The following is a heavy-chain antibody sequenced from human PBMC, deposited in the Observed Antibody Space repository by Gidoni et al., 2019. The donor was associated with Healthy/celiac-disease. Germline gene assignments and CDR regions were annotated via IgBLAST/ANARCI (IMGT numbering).Heavy chain of an antibody. J-gene: IGHJ1*01. CDR1: GFTFDAYT. V-gene: IGHV3-43*01. CDR2: ISWDGGST. D-gene: IGHD6-13*01. Sequence: EVQLVESGGVVVQPGGSLRLSCAASGFTFDAYTMHWVRQAPGKGLEWVSRISWDGGSTYYADSVKGRFTISRDNSKNSLYLQMNSLRTEDTALYYCAKGASSWYLSAEYFQHWGQGTLVTVSS. CDR3: AKGASSWYLSAEYFQH.